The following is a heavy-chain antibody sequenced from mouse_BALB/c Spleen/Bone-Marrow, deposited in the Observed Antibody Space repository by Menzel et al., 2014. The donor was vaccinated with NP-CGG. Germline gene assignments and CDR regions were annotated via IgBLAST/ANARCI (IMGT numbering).Heavy chain of an antibody. CDR3: ARGGDYYGSSSFAY. CDR1: GYTFTSYW. V-gene: IGHV1S41*01. Sequence: DLVKPGASVKLSCKASGYTFTSYWINWVKQRPGQGLEWIGRIAPGSGSTYYNEMFKGKATLTVDTSSSPAYIQLSSLSSEDSAVYFCARGGDYYGSSSFAYWGQGTLVTVSA. D-gene: IGHD1-1*01. J-gene: IGHJ3*01. CDR2: IAPGSGST.